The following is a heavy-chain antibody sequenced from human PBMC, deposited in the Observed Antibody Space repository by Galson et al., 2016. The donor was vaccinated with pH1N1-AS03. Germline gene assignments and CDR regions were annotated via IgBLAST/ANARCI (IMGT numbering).Heavy chain of an antibody. Sequence: SLRLSCAASGFTINNNYKSWVRQAPGKGLEWVSVIYGGGDTFYADSVKGRFTISRGNSKNTVYLQMNSLRVEDTAVYYCAREPWGSTQGEYWGQGTLVTVSS. V-gene: IGHV3-53*01. D-gene: IGHD3-16*01. CDR2: IYGGGDT. CDR3: AREPWGSTQGEY. CDR1: GFTINNNY. J-gene: IGHJ4*02.